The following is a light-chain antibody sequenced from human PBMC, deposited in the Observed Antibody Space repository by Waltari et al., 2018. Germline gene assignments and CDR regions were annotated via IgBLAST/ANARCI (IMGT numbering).Light chain of an antibody. V-gene: IGKV3-15*01. J-gene: IGKJ2*01. CDR1: QSVRTN. Sequence: EIVVTQSPATLYVSPGERVTLPCRASQSVRTNLAWYQKKPGQAPRLLIYDSSTRATGFPARFSGSVSGTAFTLTISSLQSEDCAVYYCQQYNDWPHTFGQGTYVAIK. CDR3: QQYNDWPHT. CDR2: DSS.